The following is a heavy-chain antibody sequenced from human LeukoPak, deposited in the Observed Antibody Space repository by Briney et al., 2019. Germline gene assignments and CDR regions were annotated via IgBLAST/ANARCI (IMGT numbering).Heavy chain of an antibody. Sequence: KPSETLSLTCTVAGGSINNYYWSWIRQPPGKGLDWIAYIYYSGSTNYNPSLKSRVTISVDTSKNQFCRMLSSVTAADTAVYYCARHNARLRGWIGEVDFWGQGALVTVSS. CDR2: IYYSGST. CDR1: GGSINNYY. CDR3: ARHNARLRGWIGEVDF. J-gene: IGHJ4*02. D-gene: IGHD3-10*01. V-gene: IGHV4-59*08.